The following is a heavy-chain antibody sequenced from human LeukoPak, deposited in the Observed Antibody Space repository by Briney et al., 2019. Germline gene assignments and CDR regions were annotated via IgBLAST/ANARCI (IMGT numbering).Heavy chain of an antibody. CDR1: GFTFSSFS. V-gene: IGHV3-48*04. CDR2: ISGVSDTI. J-gene: IGHJ5*01. D-gene: IGHD1-26*01. Sequence: GGSLRLSCAASGFTFSSFSMNWVRQTPGKGLAWVSYISGVSDTIYYADSVKGRFTISRDNAKNSLYLQMNSLRAEDTAVFYCAREQYSHSWFDYWGQGTLVTVSS. CDR3: AREQYSHSWFDY.